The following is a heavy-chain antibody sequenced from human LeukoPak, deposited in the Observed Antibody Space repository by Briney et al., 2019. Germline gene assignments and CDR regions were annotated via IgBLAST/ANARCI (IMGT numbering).Heavy chain of an antibody. Sequence: PGGSLRLSCAASGFTFSNAWMSWVRQAPGKGLEWVGRIKSKTDGGTTDYAAPMKGRFTISRDDSKNTLYLQMNSLKTEDTAVYYCTTEFLWFGVYYFDYWGQGTLVTVSS. D-gene: IGHD3-10*01. CDR1: GFTFSNAW. CDR3: TTEFLWFGVYYFDY. CDR2: IKSKTDGGTT. V-gene: IGHV3-15*01. J-gene: IGHJ4*02.